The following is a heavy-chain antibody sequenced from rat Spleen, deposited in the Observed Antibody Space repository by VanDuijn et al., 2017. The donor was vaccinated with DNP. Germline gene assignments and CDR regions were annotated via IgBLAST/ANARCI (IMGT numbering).Heavy chain of an antibody. J-gene: IGHJ1*01. D-gene: IGHD1-2*01. V-gene: IGHV5-31*01. CDR2: ITNTGGST. CDR1: GFTFNNYW. Sequence: EVQLLESVGGLVQPGRSLKLSCAASGFTFNNYWMTWIRQAPGKGLEWVASITNTGGSTYYRDSVKGRFTFSRDNAKSTLYLQMDSLRSGDTATYSCTRDSYYSSPYFDFWGPGTMVTVSS. CDR3: TRDSYYSSPYFDF.